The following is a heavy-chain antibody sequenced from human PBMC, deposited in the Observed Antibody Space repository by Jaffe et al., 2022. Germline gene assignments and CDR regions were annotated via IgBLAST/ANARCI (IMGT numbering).Heavy chain of an antibody. D-gene: IGHD5-12*01. CDR3: AKVQSDIVATITGVNDHYMDV. CDR2: IRYDGSNK. CDR1: GFTFSSYG. Sequence: QVQLVESGGGVVQPGGSLRLSCAASGFTFSSYGMHWVRQAPGKGLEWVAFIRYDGSNKYYADSVKGRFTISRDNSKNTLYLQMNSLRAEDTAVYYCAKVQSDIVATITGVNDHYMDVWGKGTTVTVSS. V-gene: IGHV3-30*02. J-gene: IGHJ6*03.